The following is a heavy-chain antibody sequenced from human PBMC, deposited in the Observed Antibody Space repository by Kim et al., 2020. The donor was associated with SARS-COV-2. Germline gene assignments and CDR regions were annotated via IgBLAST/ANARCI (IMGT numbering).Heavy chain of an antibody. V-gene: IGHV3-23*01. CDR2: ISGRTTNT. J-gene: IGHJ6*02. Sequence: GGSLRLSCAASGFTFSTYAFCWVRQAPGKGLEWVSAISGRTTNTYYADSVRGRFTISRDNSRNTLYLQMNSLRAEDTALHYCARADSGNYYYGMDVWGQG. CDR1: GFTFSTYA. D-gene: IGHD2-21*01. CDR3: ARADSGNYYYGMDV.